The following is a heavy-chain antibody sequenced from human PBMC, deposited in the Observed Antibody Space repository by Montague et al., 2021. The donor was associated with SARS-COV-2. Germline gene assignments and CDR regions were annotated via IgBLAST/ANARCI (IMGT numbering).Heavy chain of an antibody. CDR2: ISYDGSNK. J-gene: IGHJ4*02. V-gene: IGHV3-30*04. Sequence: SLSLSCAASGFTFSSYAMHWVRQAPGKGLEWVAVISYDGSNKYYADSVKGRFTISRDNSKNTLYLQMNSLRAEDTAVYYCARVRDCSSTSCLPNFDYWGQGTLVTVSS. D-gene: IGHD2-2*01. CDR3: ARVRDCSSTSCLPNFDY. CDR1: GFTFSSYA.